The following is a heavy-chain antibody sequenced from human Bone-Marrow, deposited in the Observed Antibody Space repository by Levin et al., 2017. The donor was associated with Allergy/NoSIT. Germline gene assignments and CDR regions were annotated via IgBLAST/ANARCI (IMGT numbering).Heavy chain of an antibody. V-gene: IGHV4-31*03. CDR2: IMYSGST. Sequence: PSETLSLTCSVSAASVNTAGNYWTWIRHHPGKGLEWIGYIMYSGSTYYNPSLESRVTMSIDTSNNQFSLKMESVTAADTAVYYCARDRGYSGHIDFWGQGTLVTVSS. D-gene: IGHD5-12*01. CDR1: AASVNTAGNY. CDR3: ARDRGYSGHIDF. J-gene: IGHJ4*02.